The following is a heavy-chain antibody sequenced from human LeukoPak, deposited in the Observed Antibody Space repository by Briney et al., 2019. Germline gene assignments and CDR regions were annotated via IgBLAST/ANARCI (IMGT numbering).Heavy chain of an antibody. CDR1: GFSVSTSGVG. Sequence: ESGPTLVNPTQTLTLTCAFSGFSVSTSGVGVGWIRQPPGKALEWLALIYWDDDKRYSPSLKSRLTLSRDTSKNQVVLTMTNMDPVDTATYYCAHREMTPGAFDIWGQGTMVTVSS. CDR2: IYWDDDK. V-gene: IGHV2-5*02. D-gene: IGHD4-17*01. J-gene: IGHJ3*02. CDR3: AHREMTPGAFDI.